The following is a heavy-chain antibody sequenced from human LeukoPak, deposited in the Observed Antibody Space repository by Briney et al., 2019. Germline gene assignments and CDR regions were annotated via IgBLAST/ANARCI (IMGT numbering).Heavy chain of an antibody. CDR3: ARQSSSNWYLDF. V-gene: IGHV4-59*08. CDR1: GGSISSYY. CDR2: IYYSGST. D-gene: IGHD6-13*01. J-gene: IGHJ4*02. Sequence: PSETLSLTCTVSGGSISSYYWSWIRQPPGNGLEWIGYIYYSGSTNYNPSLKSRVTMSVDTSKNQFSLKLSSVTAADTAVYYCARQSSSNWYLDFWGQGTLVTVSS.